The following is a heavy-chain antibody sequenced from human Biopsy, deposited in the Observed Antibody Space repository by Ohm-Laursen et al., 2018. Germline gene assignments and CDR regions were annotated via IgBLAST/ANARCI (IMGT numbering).Heavy chain of an antibody. CDR1: GFTFSSYA. J-gene: IGHJ4*02. V-gene: IGHV3-23*01. CDR3: ALAAAQTVTHFDY. CDR2: ISGNNDII. Sequence: GSLRLSCTASGFTFSSYAMTWFRQAPGKGLEWVSTISGNNDIIYDTDSVKGRFTISRDNSKNTLYLQMNSLRADDTAVYYCALAAAQTVTHFDYWGQGTLVTVSS. D-gene: IGHD4-17*01.